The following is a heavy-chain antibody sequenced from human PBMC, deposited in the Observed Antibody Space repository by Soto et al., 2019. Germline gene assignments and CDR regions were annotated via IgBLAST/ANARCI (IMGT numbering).Heavy chain of an antibody. D-gene: IGHD3-16*01. CDR1: GGSMRGQH. V-gene: IGHV4-4*09. CDR3: ATYTVGEGGRGY. Sequence: QVPLQESGPGLVKPSETLSLTCTVSGGSMRGQHWSWIRQPPGKGLEWIGHHSDSTNYNPSLKSRITISKDTSKNQFSLKLSSVTAADTAVYYCATYTVGEGGRGYWGQGTLVTVSS. CDR2: HHSDST. J-gene: IGHJ4*02.